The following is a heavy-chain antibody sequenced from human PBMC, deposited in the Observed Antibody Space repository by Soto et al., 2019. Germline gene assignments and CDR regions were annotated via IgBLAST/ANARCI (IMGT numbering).Heavy chain of an antibody. CDR3: ARAVGSSWYRYYFDY. CDR2: IYYSGST. D-gene: IGHD6-13*01. Sequence: PSETLSLTCTVSGGSISSYYWSWIRQPPGKGLEWIGYIYYSGSTNYNPSLKSRVTISVDTSKNQFSLKLSSVTAADTAVYYCARAVGSSWYRYYFDYWGQGTLVTVSS. CDR1: GGSISSYY. J-gene: IGHJ4*02. V-gene: IGHV4-59*01.